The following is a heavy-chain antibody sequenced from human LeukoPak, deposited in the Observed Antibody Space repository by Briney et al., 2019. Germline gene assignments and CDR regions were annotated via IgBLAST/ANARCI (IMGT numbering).Heavy chain of an antibody. J-gene: IGHJ4*02. CDR3: ARAPIIGYCSSTSCYTGVYYFDY. CDR1: GGSFSGYY. CDR2: INHSGST. V-gene: IGHV4-34*01. D-gene: IGHD2-2*02. Sequence: PSETLSLTCAVYGGSFSGYYWSWIRQPPGKGLEWIGEINHSGSTNYNPSLKSRVTISVDTSKNQFSLKLSSVTAADTAVYYCARAPIIGYCSSTSCYTGVYYFDYWGQGTLVTVSS.